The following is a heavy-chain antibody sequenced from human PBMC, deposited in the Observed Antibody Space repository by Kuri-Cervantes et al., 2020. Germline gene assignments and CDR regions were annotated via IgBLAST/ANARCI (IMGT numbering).Heavy chain of an antibody. V-gene: IGHV4-38-2*02. CDR2: IYHSGSA. CDR3: AGEVTNRGY. D-gene: IGHD3-10*01. Sequence: GSLRLSCTVSGYSISSGYYWGWIRQPPGKGLEWIGNIYHSGSAYYNPSLKSRVTISVDTSKNQFSLKLSSVTAADTAVYYCAGEVTNRGYWGQGTLVTVSS. CDR1: GYSISSGYY. J-gene: IGHJ4*02.